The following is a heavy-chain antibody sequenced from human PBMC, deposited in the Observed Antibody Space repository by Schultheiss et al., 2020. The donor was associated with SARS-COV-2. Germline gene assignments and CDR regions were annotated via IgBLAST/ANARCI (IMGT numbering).Heavy chain of an antibody. CDR1: GFTFSSYS. J-gene: IGHJ6*02. CDR2: ISSSSSYI. CDR3: ARDWDNYDFWSGPHNYYGMDV. Sequence: GESLKISCAASGFTFSSYSMNWVRQAPGKGLEWVSSISSSSSYIYYADSVKGRFTISRDNSKNTLYLQMNSLRAEDTAVYYCARDWDNYDFWSGPHNYYGMDVWGQGTTVTVSS. V-gene: IGHV3-21*04. D-gene: IGHD3-3*01.